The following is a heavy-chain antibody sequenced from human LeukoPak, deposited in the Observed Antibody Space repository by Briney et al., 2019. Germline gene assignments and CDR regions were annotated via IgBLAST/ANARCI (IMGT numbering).Heavy chain of an antibody. CDR3: ARQSSSGWYYYYYYYMDV. D-gene: IGHD6-19*01. CDR2: MYYSGST. CDR1: GGSISSSSYY. J-gene: IGHJ6*03. Sequence: SETLSLTCTVSGGSISSSSYYWGWIRQPPGKGLEWIGSMYYSGSTYYNPSLKSRVTISVDTSKNQFSLKLSSVTAADTAVYYCARQSSSGWYYYYYYYMDVWGKGTTVTISS. V-gene: IGHV4-39*01.